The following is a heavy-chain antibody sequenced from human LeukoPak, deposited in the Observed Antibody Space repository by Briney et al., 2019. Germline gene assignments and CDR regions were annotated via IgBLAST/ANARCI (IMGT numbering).Heavy chain of an antibody. D-gene: IGHD1-26*01. CDR2: ISSISTII. CDR1: GFTISDHY. V-gene: IGHV3-48*02. J-gene: IGHJ4*02. Sequence: GGSLRLSCAASGFTISDHYMDWVRQAPGKGLEWVSYISSISTIIYYAGSVKGRFTISRDNAKNSLYLQMNSLRDEDTAVYYCARDLHSGAYTFDYWGQGTLVTVSS. CDR3: ARDLHSGAYTFDY.